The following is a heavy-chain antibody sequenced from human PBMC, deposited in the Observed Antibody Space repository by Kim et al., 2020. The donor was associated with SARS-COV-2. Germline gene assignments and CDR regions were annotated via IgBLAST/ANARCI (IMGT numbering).Heavy chain of an antibody. CDR1: GYSFTRYW. CDR2: IYPGDSDT. Sequence: GESLKISCKGSGYSFTRYWIGWVRQMPGKGLEWMGIIYPGDSDTRYSPSFQGQVTISADKSISTAYVQWSSLKASDTAMYYCAVKGIVPTVTSEKYFDPWGQGTLVTVSS. D-gene: IGHD2-2*01. V-gene: IGHV5-51*01. J-gene: IGHJ5*02. CDR3: AVKGIVPTVTSEKYFDP.